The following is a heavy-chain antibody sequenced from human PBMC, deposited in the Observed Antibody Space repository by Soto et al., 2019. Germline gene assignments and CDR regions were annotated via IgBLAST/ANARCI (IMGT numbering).Heavy chain of an antibody. V-gene: IGHV3-23*01. Sequence: ELQVLESGGGLVQPGGSLRLTCAASGFTLSEYGTSWVRQAPGKGLEWVSFVSGSGDSTYCTDSVKGRFTISRDSSKNTVCLQMNSLRAEDTAVYYCATSNYGERDWGQGTLVTVSS. CDR1: GFTLSEYG. CDR2: VSGSGDST. J-gene: IGHJ4*02. D-gene: IGHD3-10*01. CDR3: ATSNYGERD.